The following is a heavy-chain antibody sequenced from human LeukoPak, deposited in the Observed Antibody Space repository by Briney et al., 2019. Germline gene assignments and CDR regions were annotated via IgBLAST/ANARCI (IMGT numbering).Heavy chain of an antibody. CDR2: IYHSGST. V-gene: IGHV4-38-2*02. D-gene: IGHD6-13*01. Sequence: SETLSLTCTVSGYSISSGYYWGWIRQPPGKGLEWIGSIYHSGSTYYNPSLKSRVTISVDTSKNQFSLKLSSVTAADTAVYYCASLYSSSWHAYYFDYWGQGTLVTVSS. J-gene: IGHJ4*02. CDR1: GYSISSGYY. CDR3: ASLYSSSWHAYYFDY.